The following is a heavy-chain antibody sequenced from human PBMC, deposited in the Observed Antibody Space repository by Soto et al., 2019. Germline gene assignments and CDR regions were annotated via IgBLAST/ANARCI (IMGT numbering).Heavy chain of an antibody. V-gene: IGHV3-33*01. D-gene: IGHD1-26*01. Sequence: LRLSCAASGFTFSSYGMHWVRQAPGKGLEWVAVIWYDGSNKYYADSVKGRFTISRDNSKNTLYLQMNSLRAEDTAVYYCARVRLGGSYEYYYYYGMDVWGQGTTVTVSS. CDR2: IWYDGSNK. J-gene: IGHJ6*02. CDR1: GFTFSSYG. CDR3: ARVRLGGSYEYYYYYGMDV.